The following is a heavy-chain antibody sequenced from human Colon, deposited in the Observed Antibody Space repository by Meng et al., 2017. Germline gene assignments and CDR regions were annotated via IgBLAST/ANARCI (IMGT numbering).Heavy chain of an antibody. V-gene: IGHV4-61*08. CDR1: GGSVRSGDYY. D-gene: IGHD2-2*01. J-gene: IGHJ4*02. Sequence: HVRLQPAGPGLVRRSETLSLTCTVCGGSVRSGDYYWGWIRQPPGKGLEWLGYVYYNGNTNYNPSLKNRVTISLDTSNNQFSLKLSSVTAADTAVYYCASRRKYCSSTSCYGQFDYWGQGTLVTVSS. CDR2: VYYNGNT. CDR3: ASRRKYCSSTSCYGQFDY.